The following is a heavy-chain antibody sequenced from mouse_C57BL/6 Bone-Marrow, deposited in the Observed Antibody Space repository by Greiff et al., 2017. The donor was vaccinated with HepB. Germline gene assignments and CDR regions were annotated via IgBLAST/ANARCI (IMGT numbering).Heavy chain of an antibody. CDR1: GFNIKDYY. J-gene: IGHJ2*01. V-gene: IGHV14-1*01. D-gene: IGHD1-1*01. CDR3: TTWILRYPYYFDY. Sequence: EVQLQQSGAELVRPGASVKLSCTASGFNIKDYYMHWVKQRPEQGLEWIGRIDPEDGDPEYAPKFQGKATMTADTSSNTAYLQLSSLTSEDTAVYYCTTWILRYPYYFDYWGQGTTLTVSS. CDR2: IDPEDGDP.